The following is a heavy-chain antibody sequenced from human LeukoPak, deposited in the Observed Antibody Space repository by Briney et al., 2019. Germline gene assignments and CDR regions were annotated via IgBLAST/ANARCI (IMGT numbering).Heavy chain of an antibody. V-gene: IGHV4-4*09. J-gene: IGHJ3*02. CDR3: ARGGYNWNYDAFDI. CDR1: GGSISSYY. Sequence: PSETLSLTCTVSGGSISSYYWSWIRQPPGKGLEWIGYIYTSGSTNYNPSLKSRVTISVDTSKNQFSLKLSSVTAADTAVYYCARGGYNWNYDAFDIWGQGTMVTVSS. CDR2: IYTSGST. D-gene: IGHD1-7*01.